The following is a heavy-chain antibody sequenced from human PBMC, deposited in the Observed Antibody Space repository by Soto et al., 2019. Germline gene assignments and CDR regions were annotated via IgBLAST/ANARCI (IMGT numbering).Heavy chain of an antibody. V-gene: IGHV4-59*08. CDR3: AATERYSDILTGYYTHYYFDY. D-gene: IGHD3-9*01. Sequence: SETLSLTCTVSGGSISSYYWSWIRQPPGKGLEWIGYIYYRGSTNYNPSLKSRVTISVDTTKNQFSLKLTSVTAADTAVYYCAATERYSDILTGYYTHYYFDYWGQGTLVTVSS. CDR1: GGSISSYY. CDR2: IYYRGST. J-gene: IGHJ4*02.